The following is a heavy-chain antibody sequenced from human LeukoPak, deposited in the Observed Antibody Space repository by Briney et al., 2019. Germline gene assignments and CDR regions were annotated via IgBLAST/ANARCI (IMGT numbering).Heavy chain of an antibody. D-gene: IGHD2-15*01. V-gene: IGHV4-59*01. J-gene: IGHJ4*02. CDR3: ARGRVAYSAYYFDY. Sequence: SETLSLTCTVSGDSITNYFWSWIRQPPGKGLEWIGYIYYTGNTNYKPSLKSRVTISVDTSTNQFSLRLRSVTAADTAVYYCARGRVAYSAYYFDYWGRGTLVTFSS. CDR2: IYYTGNT. CDR1: GDSITNYF.